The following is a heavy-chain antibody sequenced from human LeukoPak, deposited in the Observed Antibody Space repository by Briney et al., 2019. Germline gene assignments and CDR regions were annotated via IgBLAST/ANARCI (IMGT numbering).Heavy chain of an antibody. D-gene: IGHD2-15*01. CDR2: ISGSGGST. Sequence: EGTLRLSCAASGFTFSSYGMSWVRQAPGKGLEWVSAISGSGGSTYYADSVKGRFTISRDNSKNTLYLQMNSLRAEDTAVYYCAKGSLSGGTHYFDFWGQGTLVTVSS. CDR1: GFTFSSYG. CDR3: AKGSLSGGTHYFDF. V-gene: IGHV3-23*01. J-gene: IGHJ4*02.